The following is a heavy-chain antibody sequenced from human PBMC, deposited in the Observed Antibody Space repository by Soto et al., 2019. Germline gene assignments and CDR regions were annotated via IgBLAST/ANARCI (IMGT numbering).Heavy chain of an antibody. J-gene: IGHJ4*02. CDR1: GGSFSGYY. CDR3: ARGSSSWYPGGFDY. D-gene: IGHD6-13*01. CDR2: INHSGST. V-gene: IGHV4-34*01. Sequence: SETLYLTCAVYGGSFSGYYWSWIRQPPGKGLEWIGEINHSGSTNYNPSLKSRVTISVDTSKNQFSLKLSSVTAADTAVYYCARGSSSWYPGGFDYWGQGTLVTVSS.